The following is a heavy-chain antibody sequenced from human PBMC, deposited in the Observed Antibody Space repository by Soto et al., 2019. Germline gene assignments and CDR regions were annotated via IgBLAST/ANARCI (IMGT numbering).Heavy chain of an antibody. CDR2: ISAYNGNT. CDR1: GYTFTSYG. CDR3: ARDHYDFWSGYYYWFDP. Sequence: ASVKVSCKASGYTFTSYGISWVRQAPGQGLEWMGWISAYNGNTNYAQKLQGRVTMTTDTSTSTAYMELRSLRSDDTAVYYCARDHYDFWSGYYYWFDPWGQGTLVTVSS. V-gene: IGHV1-18*01. D-gene: IGHD3-3*01. J-gene: IGHJ5*02.